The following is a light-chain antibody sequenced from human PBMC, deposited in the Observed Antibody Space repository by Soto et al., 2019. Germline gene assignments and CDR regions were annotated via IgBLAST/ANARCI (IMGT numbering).Light chain of an antibody. CDR3: QQANSFPLLT. J-gene: IGKJ4*01. CDR1: QGISSY. CDR2: AAS. Sequence: AIRMTQSPSSLSASTGDRVTITCRASQGISSYLAWYQQKPGKAPKLLIYAASTLQSGVPSRFSGSGSGTDFTLTISSLQPEDFATYYCQQANSFPLLTFGGGTKVDIK. V-gene: IGKV1-8*01.